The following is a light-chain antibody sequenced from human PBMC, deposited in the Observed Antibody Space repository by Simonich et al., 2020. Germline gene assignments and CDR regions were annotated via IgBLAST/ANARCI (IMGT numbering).Light chain of an antibody. CDR2: DAS. J-gene: IGKJ2*01. Sequence: EIVLTQSPGTLSLSPGERATLPCRASQSVSSSYLAWYQPKPGLAPGTLINDASSRATGIPDRFSGSGSGTDFTLTISRLEPEDFAVYYCQQYGSSPPSYTFGQGTKLEIK. CDR3: QQYGSSPPSYT. V-gene: IGKV3D-20*01. CDR1: QSVSSSY.